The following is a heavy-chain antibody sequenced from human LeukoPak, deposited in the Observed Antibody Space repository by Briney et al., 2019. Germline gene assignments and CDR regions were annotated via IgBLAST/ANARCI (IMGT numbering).Heavy chain of an antibody. CDR2: INWNGGST. V-gene: IGHV3-20*04. CDR1: GFTFDDYG. D-gene: IGHD3-10*01. J-gene: IGHJ6*03. CDR3: ARMLWFGEGMDV. Sequence: SGGSLRLSCAASGFTFDDYGMSWVRQAPGKGLEWVSGINWNGGSTGYADSVKGRFTISRDNAKNSLYLQMNSLRAEGTAVYYCARMLWFGEGMDVWGKGTTVTISS.